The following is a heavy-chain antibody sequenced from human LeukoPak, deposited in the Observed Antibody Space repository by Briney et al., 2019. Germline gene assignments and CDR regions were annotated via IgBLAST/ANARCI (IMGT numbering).Heavy chain of an antibody. J-gene: IGHJ3*02. CDR2: ISAYNGNT. D-gene: IGHD3-22*01. Sequence: ASVKVSCKASGYTFTSYGISWVRQAPGQGLEWMGWISAYNGNTNYAQKLQGRVTMTTDTSTSTAYMELRSLRSDDTAVYYCARGVGGYYYDSSAHPQPDDAFDIWGQGTMVTVSS. CDR3: ARGVGGYYYDSSAHPQPDDAFDI. V-gene: IGHV1-18*01. CDR1: GYTFTSYG.